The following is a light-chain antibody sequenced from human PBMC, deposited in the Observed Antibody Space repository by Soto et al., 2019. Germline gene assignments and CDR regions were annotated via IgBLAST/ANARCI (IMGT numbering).Light chain of an antibody. J-gene: IGLJ1*01. CDR2: EVS. CDR3: KSYAGSNTYV. V-gene: IGLV2-8*01. Sequence: QSVLTQPPSASGSPGQSVTISCTGTSSDVGRYNYVSWYQQHPGKAPKLMIYEVSQRPSGVPDRFSGSKSGNTASLTVSGLQAEDEADYYCKSYAGSNTYVFGSGTKV. CDR1: SSDVGRYNY.